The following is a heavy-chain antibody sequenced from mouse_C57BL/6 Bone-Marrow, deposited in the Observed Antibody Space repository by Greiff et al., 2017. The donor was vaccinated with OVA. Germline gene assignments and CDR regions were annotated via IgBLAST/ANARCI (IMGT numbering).Heavy chain of an antibody. D-gene: IGHD1-1*01. CDR2: IYPGDGDT. CDR1: GYAFSSSW. J-gene: IGHJ2*01. Sequence: VKLQESGPELVKPGASVKISCKASGYAFSSSWMNWVKQRPGKGLEWIGRIYPGDGDTNYNGKFKGKATLTADKSSSTAYMQLSSLTSEDSAVYFCARSFIYYYGSSYYFDYWGQGTTLTVSS. V-gene: IGHV1-82*01. CDR3: ARSFIYYYGSSYYFDY.